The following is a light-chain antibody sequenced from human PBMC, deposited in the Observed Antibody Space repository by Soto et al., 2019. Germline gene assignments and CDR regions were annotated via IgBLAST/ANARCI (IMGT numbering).Light chain of an antibody. CDR1: QSISSW. Sequence: DIHMTQSPSTLSASVGDRVTITCRASQSISSWLAWYQQKPGKAPKLLIYDASSLESGVPSRFSGSGSGTDFTLTISSLQPEDFATYYCQQANSFPITFGQGTRLEIK. CDR2: DAS. V-gene: IGKV1-5*01. CDR3: QQANSFPIT. J-gene: IGKJ5*01.